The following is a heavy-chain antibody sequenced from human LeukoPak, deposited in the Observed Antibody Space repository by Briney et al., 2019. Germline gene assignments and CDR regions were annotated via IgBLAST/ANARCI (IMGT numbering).Heavy chain of an antibody. J-gene: IGHJ4*02. CDR1: GGSFKSFF. CDR3: ARVRPPMVRGVITYFDY. CDR2: IYSSGST. Sequence: PSETLSLTCTVSGGSFKSFFWSWIRQPPGKGLEWIGSIYSSGSTYYSPSLKSRVTISLDTSKNQFSLKLSSVTAADTAVYYCARVRPPMVRGVITYFDYWGQGTLVTVSS. V-gene: IGHV4-4*08. D-gene: IGHD3-10*01.